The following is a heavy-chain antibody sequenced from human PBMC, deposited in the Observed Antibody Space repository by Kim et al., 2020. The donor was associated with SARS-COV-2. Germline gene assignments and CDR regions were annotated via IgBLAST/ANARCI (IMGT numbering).Heavy chain of an antibody. V-gene: IGHV4-39*01. J-gene: IGHJ2*01. Sequence: YYNPSRKGAVTLSVDTSKKQFSLRLSSVTAADAAVYYCARHLRNWYFDLWGRGTLVTVSS. CDR3: ARHLRNWYFDL.